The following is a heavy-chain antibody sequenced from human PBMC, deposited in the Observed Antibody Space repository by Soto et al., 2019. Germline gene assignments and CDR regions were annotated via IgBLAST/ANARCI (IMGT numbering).Heavy chain of an antibody. Sequence: GGSLRLSCAASGFTFSSYAMSWVRQAPGKGLEWVSAISGSGGSTYYADSVKGRFTISRDNSKNTLYLQMNSLRAEDTAVYYCAKDETDYPSGPVRPNWFDPWGQGTLVTVSS. CDR2: ISGSGGST. J-gene: IGHJ5*02. CDR3: AKDETDYPSGPVRPNWFDP. CDR1: GFTFSSYA. V-gene: IGHV3-23*01. D-gene: IGHD4-17*01.